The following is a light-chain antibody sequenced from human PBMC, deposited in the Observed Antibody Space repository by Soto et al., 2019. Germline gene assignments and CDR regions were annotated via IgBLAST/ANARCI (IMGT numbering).Light chain of an antibody. CDR2: GAS. V-gene: IGKV3-20*01. CDR3: QQYGSSPRT. CDR1: QSVSSSY. J-gene: IGKJ5*01. Sequence: EIVLTQSPGTLSFSLAGRATLSFRASQSVSSSYLAWYQQKPGQAPRLLIYGASSRATGIPDRFSGSGSGTDFTLTISRLEPEDFAVYYCQQYGSSPRTFGQGTRLEIK.